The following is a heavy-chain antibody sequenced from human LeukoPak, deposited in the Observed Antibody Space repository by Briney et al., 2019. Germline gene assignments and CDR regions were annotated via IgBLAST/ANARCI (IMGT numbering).Heavy chain of an antibody. CDR2: IYESGST. Sequence: SETLSLTCTVSGASISHYWSWIRQPPGKGLEWIGYIYESGSTNYNPSLKSRVAISVDTSKNQFSLKVTSVTAADTAVYYCARVIAGTVNWYFDLWGRGTLVTVSS. CDR1: GASISHY. CDR3: ARVIAGTVNWYFDL. D-gene: IGHD6-13*01. J-gene: IGHJ2*01. V-gene: IGHV4-59*11.